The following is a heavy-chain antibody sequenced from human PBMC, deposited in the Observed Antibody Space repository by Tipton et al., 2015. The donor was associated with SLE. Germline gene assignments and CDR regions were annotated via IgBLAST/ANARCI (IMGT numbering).Heavy chain of an antibody. V-gene: IGHV4-59*08. J-gene: IGHJ3*01. D-gene: IGHD6-19*01. CDR2: IYYREGT. CDR1: GDSINSYY. Sequence: LRLSCTVSGDSINSYYWSWIRQPPGEGLEGIGYIYYREGTNYSPSLKSRVTISLDASKNQLSLKLSSVTAADTAVYYCARHHGSGWLYGLDVWGQGTVVTVSS. CDR3: ARHHGSGWLYGLDV.